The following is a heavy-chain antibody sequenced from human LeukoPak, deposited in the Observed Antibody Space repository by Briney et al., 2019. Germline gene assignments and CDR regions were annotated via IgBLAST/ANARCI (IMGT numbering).Heavy chain of an antibody. CDR2: IKQDGSEK. D-gene: IGHD3-3*01. V-gene: IGHV3-7*01. J-gene: IGHJ4*02. CDR3: ARVPFYDFWSGFYFDY. Sequence: PGGSLRLSCAASGFTFSSYWMSWVRQAPGKGLEWVANIKQDGSEKYYVDSVKGRFTISRDNAKNSLYLQMNSLRAEGTAVYYCARVPFYDFWSGFYFDYWGQGTLVTVSS. CDR1: GFTFSSYW.